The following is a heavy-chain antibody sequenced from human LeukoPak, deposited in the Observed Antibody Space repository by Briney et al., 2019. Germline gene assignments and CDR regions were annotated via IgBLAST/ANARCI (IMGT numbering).Heavy chain of an antibody. D-gene: IGHD5-24*01. Sequence: GGSLRLSCAASGFTVSSNYMSWVRQAPGKGLEWVANIEQDGSKKSYVDSVKGRFTISRDNAKNSLYLQMNSLRAEDTAIYYCTRVGYIDEGIDYWGQGTLVTVSS. CDR1: GFTVSSNY. CDR2: IEQDGSKK. CDR3: TRVGYIDEGIDY. V-gene: IGHV3-7*04. J-gene: IGHJ4*02.